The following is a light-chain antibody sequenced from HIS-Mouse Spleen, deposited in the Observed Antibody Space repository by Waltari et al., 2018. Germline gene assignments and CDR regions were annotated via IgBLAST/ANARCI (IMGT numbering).Light chain of an antibody. Sequence: QSVLTQPPSASGTPGQRVTISCSGSSSNIGSNEVNWYQQPPGTAPKLLIYRNNQRPSGVPDRFSGSKSGTSASLAISGLRSEDEADYYCAAWDDSLSGYVFGTGTKVTVL. CDR1: SSNIGSNE. V-gene: IGLV1-47*01. CDR3: AAWDDSLSGYV. J-gene: IGLJ1*01. CDR2: RNN.